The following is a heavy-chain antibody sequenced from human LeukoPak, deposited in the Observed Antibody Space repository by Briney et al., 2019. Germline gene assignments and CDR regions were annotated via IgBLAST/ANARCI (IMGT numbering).Heavy chain of an antibody. Sequence: PGGSLRLSCAASGITFSSYAVSWVRQAPGKGLEWVSGINWNGVSTGYADSVKGRFTISRDNAKNSLYLQMNSLRAEDTAVYYCARDAHWGQGTLVTVSS. CDR1: GITFSSYA. V-gene: IGHV3-20*04. CDR2: INWNGVST. CDR3: ARDAH. J-gene: IGHJ4*02.